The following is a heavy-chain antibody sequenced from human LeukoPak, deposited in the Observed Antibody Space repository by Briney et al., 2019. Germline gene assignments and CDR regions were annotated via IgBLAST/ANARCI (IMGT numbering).Heavy chain of an antibody. V-gene: IGHV1-69*01. D-gene: IGHD5-12*01. Sequence: SVKVFFKGSGGTFSSLAISWVGQAPGQGLEWNGGIISIFGTANYAQKLQGRVTIPADESTRTAYIELSSLRSEDPAVYYCHSGYDFNWRQGTMLSVSS. J-gene: IGHJ4*02. CDR3: HSGYDFN. CDR1: GGTFSSLA. CDR2: IISIFGTA.